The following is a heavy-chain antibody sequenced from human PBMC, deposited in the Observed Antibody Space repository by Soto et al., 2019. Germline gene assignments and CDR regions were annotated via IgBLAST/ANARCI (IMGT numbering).Heavy chain of an antibody. CDR3: AKDWVTTLDY. CDR1: GFTFSSYS. D-gene: IGHD4-4*01. CDR2: IFFYGSDK. Sequence: SLRLSCAASGFTFSSYSMHWVRQTPGKGLERVVFIFFYGSDKYFAVSVKGRFTISRDISKNTLFLQINSLRPEDTALYYCAKDWVTTLDYWGQGTLVTVSS. V-gene: IGHV3-30*18. J-gene: IGHJ4*02.